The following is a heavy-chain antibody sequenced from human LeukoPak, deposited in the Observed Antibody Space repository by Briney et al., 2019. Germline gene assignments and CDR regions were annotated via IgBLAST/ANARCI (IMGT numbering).Heavy chain of an antibody. J-gene: IGHJ3*02. CDR2: INPSGGST. V-gene: IGHV1-46*01. CDR3: ARDPNYYGLGYAFDI. Sequence: ASVKVSCKASGYTFTSYYMHWVRQAPGQGLEWMGIINPSGGSTSYAQKFQGRVTMTRDTSTSTVYMELSSLRSEDTAVYYCARDPNYYGLGYAFDIWGQGTMVTVSS. CDR1: GYTFTSYY. D-gene: IGHD3-10*01.